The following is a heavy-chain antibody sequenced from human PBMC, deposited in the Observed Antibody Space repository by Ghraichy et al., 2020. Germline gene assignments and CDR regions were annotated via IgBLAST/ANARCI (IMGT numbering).Heavy chain of an antibody. J-gene: IGHJ5*02. D-gene: IGHD1-26*01. Sequence: SVKVSCKASGYTFTSYGISWVRQAPGQGLEWMGWTSAYNDDTNYAQKFRGRVTMTTDTSTNTAYMEVRSLRSDDTAVYYCARDWDGRDDCFDPWGQGTLVTVSS. CDR3: ARDWDGRDDCFDP. CDR1: GYTFTSYG. V-gene: IGHV1-18*04. CDR2: TSAYNDDT.